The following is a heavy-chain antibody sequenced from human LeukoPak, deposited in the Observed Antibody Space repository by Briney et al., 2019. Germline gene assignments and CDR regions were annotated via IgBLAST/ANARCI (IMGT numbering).Heavy chain of an antibody. Sequence: SETLSLTCTVSGGSISSSSYYWGWIRQPPGKGLEWTGSIYYSGSTYYNPPLKSRVTISVDTSKNQFSLKLSSVTAADTAVYYCARARAVAGFDSWGQGTLVTVSS. CDR1: GGSISSSSYY. D-gene: IGHD6-19*01. V-gene: IGHV4-39*07. CDR2: IYYSGST. J-gene: IGHJ4*02. CDR3: ARARAVAGFDS.